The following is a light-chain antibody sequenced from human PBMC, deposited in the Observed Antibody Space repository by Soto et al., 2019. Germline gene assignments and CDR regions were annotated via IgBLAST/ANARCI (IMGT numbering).Light chain of an antibody. CDR2: SAS. J-gene: IGKJ4*01. Sequence: ENVLTQSPGTLSLSPGERATLSCRASQSVTSSYLAWYQQKPGQAPRLLIYSASSRATGVPDRFSGSGSATDFTLTISRVEPEDFAVYFCQQRRNWPLTFGGGTKVDIK. V-gene: IGKV3D-20*02. CDR3: QQRRNWPLT. CDR1: QSVTSSY.